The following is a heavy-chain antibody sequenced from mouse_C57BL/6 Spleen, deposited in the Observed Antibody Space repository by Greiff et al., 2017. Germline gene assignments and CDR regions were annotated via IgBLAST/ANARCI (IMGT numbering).Heavy chain of an antibody. J-gene: IGHJ4*01. Sequence: EVQLQQSGPELVKPGASVKISCKASGYTFTDYYMNWVKQSHGKSLEWIGDINPNNGGTSYTQKFKGKATLPVDKSSSTAYMELRSLTSQFSAVYYFSRSGRYYGSIYAMDYWGQGTSVTVSS. CDR2: INPNNGGT. CDR1: GYTFTDYY. V-gene: IGHV1-26*01. D-gene: IGHD1-1*01. CDR3: SRSGRYYGSIYAMDY.